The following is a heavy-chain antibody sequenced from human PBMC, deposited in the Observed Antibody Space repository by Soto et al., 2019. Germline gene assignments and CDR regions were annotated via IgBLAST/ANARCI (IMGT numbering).Heavy chain of an antibody. CDR2: ISYDGSNK. J-gene: IGHJ4*02. V-gene: IGHV3-30*18. CDR1: GFTFSSYG. D-gene: IGHD3-10*01. CDR3: AKDLWFGESKKNTFDY. Sequence: GGSLRLSCAASGFTFSSYGMHWVRQAPGKGLEWVAVISYDGSNKYYADSVKGRFTISRDNSKNTLYLQMNSLRAEDTAVYYCAKDLWFGESKKNTFDYWGQGTLVTGSS.